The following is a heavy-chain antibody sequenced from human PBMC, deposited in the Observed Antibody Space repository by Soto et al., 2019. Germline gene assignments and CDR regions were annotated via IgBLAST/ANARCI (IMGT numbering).Heavy chain of an antibody. V-gene: IGHV4-30-2*01. J-gene: IGHJ4*02. Sequence: KASETLSLTCAVSGGSISSGGYSWSWIRQPPGKGLEWIGYIYHSGSTYYNPSLKSRVTISVDRSKNQFSLKLSSVTAADTAVYYCSSLYYDSSGYLFDYWGQGTLVTVSS. CDR1: GGSISSGGYS. CDR3: SSLYYDSSGYLFDY. D-gene: IGHD3-22*01. CDR2: IYHSGST.